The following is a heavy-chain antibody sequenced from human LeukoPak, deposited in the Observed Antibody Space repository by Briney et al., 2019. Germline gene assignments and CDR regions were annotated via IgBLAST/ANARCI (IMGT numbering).Heavy chain of an antibody. V-gene: IGHV4-59*08. CDR2: IYYTGST. D-gene: IGHD3-22*01. CDR1: GGSISSYY. CDR3: ARSRSSGYDYRFDY. Sequence: SETLSLTCTVSGGSISSYYWSWIRQPPGKGLEWIGYIYYTGSTNYNPSLKSRVTISVDTSKNQFSLKLTSVTAADTAVYYCARSRSSGYDYRFDYWAREPWSPSPQ. J-gene: IGHJ4*02.